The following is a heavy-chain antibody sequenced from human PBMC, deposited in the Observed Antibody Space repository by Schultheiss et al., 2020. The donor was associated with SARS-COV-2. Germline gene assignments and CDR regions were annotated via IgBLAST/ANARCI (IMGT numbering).Heavy chain of an antibody. CDR2: INPNSGGT. Sequence: GGSLRLSCKASGYTFTGYYMHWVRQAPGQGLEWMGRINPNSGGTNYAQKFQGRVTMTRDTSTSTAYMELSSLRSEDTAVYYCAGGDRAATTHYYAMHVWGQGTTVTVSS. V-gene: IGHV1-2*06. CDR3: AGGDRAATTHYYAMHV. CDR1: GYTFTGYY. D-gene: IGHD5-12*01. J-gene: IGHJ6*02.